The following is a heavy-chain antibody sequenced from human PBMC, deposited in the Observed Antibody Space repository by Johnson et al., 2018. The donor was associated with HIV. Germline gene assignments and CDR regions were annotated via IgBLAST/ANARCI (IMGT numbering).Heavy chain of an antibody. CDR3: AISPVYIAANGFFDGFDI. CDR2: ISYDGSNK. Sequence: VQLVESGGGVVPPGRSLRLSCEGSGFTFNNYHVHWVRQAPGKGLEWVAVISYDGSNKYYANSVKGRFTISRDYSKNTVYLQMNGLRVEDTAVYRCAISPVYIAANGFFDGFDIWGQGTMVTVSS. CDR1: GFTFNNYH. D-gene: IGHD6-13*01. V-gene: IGHV3-30-3*01. J-gene: IGHJ3*02.